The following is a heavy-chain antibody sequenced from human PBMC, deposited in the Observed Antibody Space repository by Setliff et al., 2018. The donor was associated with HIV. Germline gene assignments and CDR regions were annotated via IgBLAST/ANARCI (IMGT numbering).Heavy chain of an antibody. Sequence: GGSLRLSCAASGFTFSSYAMSWVRQAPGKGLEWVSAISSSGGSTYYADSVKGRFTISRDNSKNTLYLQMNSLRAEDTAVYYCARDRDSYGFSYFFDYWGQGTLVTVSS. D-gene: IGHD5-18*01. CDR2: ISSSGGST. CDR1: GFTFSSYA. J-gene: IGHJ4*02. CDR3: ARDRDSYGFSYFFDY. V-gene: IGHV3-23*01.